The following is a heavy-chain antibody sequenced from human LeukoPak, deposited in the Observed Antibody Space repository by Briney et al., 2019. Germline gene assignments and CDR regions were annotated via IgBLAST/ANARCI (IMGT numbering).Heavy chain of an antibody. D-gene: IGHD2-2*02. CDR3: ARAPPYCSSTSCYTDFDY. Sequence: ASVKVSCKASGYTFTSYYMHWVRQAPGQGLEWMGIINPSGGSTSYAQKFQGRVTMTRDTSTSTVYMELSSLRSEDTGVYYCARAPPYCSSTSCYTDFDYWGQGTLVTVSS. V-gene: IGHV1-46*03. CDR2: INPSGGST. J-gene: IGHJ4*02. CDR1: GYTFTSYY.